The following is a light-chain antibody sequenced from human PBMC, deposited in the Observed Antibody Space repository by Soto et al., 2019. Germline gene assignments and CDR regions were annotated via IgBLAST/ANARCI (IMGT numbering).Light chain of an antibody. Sequence: EIVLTQSPVTLSVSPGERATLSCRASQSVSSNLAWYQQKPGQAPRLLIYGASTRANGVPARFSGGGSGTEFTLTISSLQSEDFALYYCQQYRTFGQGTKVEFK. CDR1: QSVSSN. J-gene: IGKJ1*01. V-gene: IGKV3-15*01. CDR2: GAS. CDR3: QQYRT.